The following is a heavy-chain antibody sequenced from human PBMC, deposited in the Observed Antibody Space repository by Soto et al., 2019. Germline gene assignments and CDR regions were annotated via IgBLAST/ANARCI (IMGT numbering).Heavy chain of an antibody. CDR1: GYTFTSYG. CDR3: ARDRSITIFGVVTKSPNFDY. CDR2: ISAYNGNT. D-gene: IGHD3-3*01. J-gene: IGHJ4*02. V-gene: IGHV1-18*01. Sequence: ASVKVSCKASGYTFTSYGISWVRQAPGQGLEWMGWISAYNGNTNYAQKLQGRVTMTTDTSTSTAYMELRSLRSDDTAVYYCARDRSITIFGVVTKSPNFDYWGQGTLVTVSS.